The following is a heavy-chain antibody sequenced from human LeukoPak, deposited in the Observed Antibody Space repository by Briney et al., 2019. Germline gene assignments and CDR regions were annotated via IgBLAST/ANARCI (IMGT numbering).Heavy chain of an antibody. Sequence: GGSLRLSCVASGFTFSSYSMNWVRQAPGKGLEWVSSITSSSSYIYYADSVNGRFTISRDNAKNSLYLQMNSLRAEHTAVYYCARDVLPYSGNYSATLGAGAFDIWGQGTMVTVSS. D-gene: IGHD1-26*01. CDR2: ITSSSSYI. V-gene: IGHV3-21*01. CDR3: ARDVLPYSGNYSATLGAGAFDI. J-gene: IGHJ3*02. CDR1: GFTFSSYS.